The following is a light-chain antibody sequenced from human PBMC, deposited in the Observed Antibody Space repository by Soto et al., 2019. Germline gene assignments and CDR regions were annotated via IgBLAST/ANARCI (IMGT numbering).Light chain of an antibody. Sequence: DIQVTQSPSTLSASVEDTVTITCRASESINSWLAWHQQKPGKAPNLLIYKASSLESGVPSRFSGSGSGTEFTLTISSLQPDDFATYYCQHYNGDSRTFGQGTKLEIK. CDR2: KAS. V-gene: IGKV1-5*03. J-gene: IGKJ2*01. CDR3: QHYNGDSRT. CDR1: ESINSW.